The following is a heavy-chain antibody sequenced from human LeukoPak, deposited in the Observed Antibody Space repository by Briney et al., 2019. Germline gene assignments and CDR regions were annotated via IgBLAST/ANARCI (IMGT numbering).Heavy chain of an antibody. CDR3: ARGRAVTTSEGDI. J-gene: IGHJ3*02. D-gene: IGHD4-17*01. V-gene: IGHV3-48*03. Sequence: GGSLRLSCAASGFTFSSYEMNWVRQAPGKGLKWVSYISSSGSTIYYADSVKGRFTISRDNAKNSLYLQMNSLRAEDTAVYYCARGRAVTTSEGDIWGQGTMVTVSS. CDR1: GFTFSSYE. CDR2: ISSSGSTI.